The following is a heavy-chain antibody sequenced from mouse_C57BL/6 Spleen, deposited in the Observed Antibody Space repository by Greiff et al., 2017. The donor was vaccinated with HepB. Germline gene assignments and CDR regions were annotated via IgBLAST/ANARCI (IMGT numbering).Heavy chain of an antibody. D-gene: IGHD2-1*01. Sequence: QVQLQQPGAELVRPGSSVKLSCKASGYTFTSYWMHWVKQRPIQGLEWIGNIDPSDSETHYNQKFKDKATLTVDKSSSTAYMQLSSLTSEDSAVYYGARGGGYGNYVGYAMDYWGQGTSVTVSS. J-gene: IGHJ4*01. CDR1: GYTFTSYW. V-gene: IGHV1-52*01. CDR2: IDPSDSET. CDR3: ARGGGYGNYVGYAMDY.